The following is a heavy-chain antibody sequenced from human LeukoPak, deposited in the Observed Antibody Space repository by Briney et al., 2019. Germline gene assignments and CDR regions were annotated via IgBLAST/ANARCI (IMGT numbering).Heavy chain of an antibody. J-gene: IGHJ4*02. V-gene: IGHV3-7*01. CDR3: AGSALDTYFDY. D-gene: IGHD5-18*01. CDR2: TKQDGSEK. Sequence: GGSLRLSCAASGFTFSSYWMSWVCQAPGKGLERVANTKQDGSEKYYVDSVKGRFTISRDNAKNSLYLQMNSLRAEDTAVYYCAGSALDTYFDYWGQGTLVTVSS. CDR1: GFTFSSYW.